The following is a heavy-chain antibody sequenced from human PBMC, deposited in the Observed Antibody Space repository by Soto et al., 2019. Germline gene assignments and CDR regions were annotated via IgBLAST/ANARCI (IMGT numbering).Heavy chain of an antibody. CDR2: ISYDGSNK. CDR1: GFTFSSYG. CDR3: AKDFWSGAATPDY. D-gene: IGHD3-3*01. J-gene: IGHJ4*02. V-gene: IGHV3-30*18. Sequence: QVQLVESGGGVVQPGRSLRLSCAASGFTFSSYGMHWVRQAPGKGLEWVAVISYDGSNKYYAESVKGRFTISRDNSKNTLYLQMNSLRAEDTAVYYCAKDFWSGAATPDYWGQGTLVTVSS.